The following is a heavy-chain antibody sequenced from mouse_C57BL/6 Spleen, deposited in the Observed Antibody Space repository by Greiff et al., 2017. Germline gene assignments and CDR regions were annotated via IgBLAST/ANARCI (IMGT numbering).Heavy chain of an antibody. CDR3: ATYGNYGY. J-gene: IGHJ2*01. Sequence: VQRVESGAELVRPGTSVKVSCKASGYAFTNYLIEWVKQRPGQGLEWIGVINPGSGGTNYNEKFKGKATLTADKSSSTAYMQLSSLTSEDSAVYFCATYGNYGYWGQGTTLTVSS. D-gene: IGHD2-1*01. V-gene: IGHV1-54*01. CDR1: GYAFTNYL. CDR2: INPGSGGT.